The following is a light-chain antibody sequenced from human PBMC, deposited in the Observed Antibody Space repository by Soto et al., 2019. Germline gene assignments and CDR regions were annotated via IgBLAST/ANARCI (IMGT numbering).Light chain of an antibody. V-gene: IGKV3-20*01. J-gene: IGKJ4*01. CDR2: GAS. CDR3: QQYGSSLGVT. Sequence: EIVLTQSPGTLALSPGERATLSCSAGQSVSSSYLAWYQQKPGQAPRLLIYGASSRATGIPDRFSGSGSGTDFTLTISRLEPEDFAVYYCQQYGSSLGVTFGGGTKVDIK. CDR1: QSVSSSY.